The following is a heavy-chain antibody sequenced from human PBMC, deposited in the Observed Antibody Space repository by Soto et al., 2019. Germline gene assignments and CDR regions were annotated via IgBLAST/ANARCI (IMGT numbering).Heavy chain of an antibody. CDR3: AKAAGYGDYYYYMDV. D-gene: IGHD4-17*01. CDR2: IYYSGST. CDR1: GGSISSGGYY. J-gene: IGHJ6*03. V-gene: IGHV4-31*03. Sequence: SETLSLTCTVSGGSISSGGYYWSWIRQHPGKGLEWIGYIYYSGSTYYNPSLKSRVTISVDTSKNQFSLKLSSVTAADTAVYYCAKAAGYGDYYYYMDVWGKGTTVTVSS.